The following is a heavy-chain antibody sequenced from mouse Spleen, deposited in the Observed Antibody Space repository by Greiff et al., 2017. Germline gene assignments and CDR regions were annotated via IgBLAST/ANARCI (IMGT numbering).Heavy chain of an antibody. CDR2: INYDGSST. D-gene: IGHD2-14*01. J-gene: IGHJ3*01. V-gene: IGHV5-16*01. CDR1: GFTFSDYY. CDR3: ARAEVRRGFAY. Sequence: DVKLVESEGGLVQPGSSMKLSCTASGFTFSDYYMAWVRQVPEKGLEWVANINYDGSSTYYLDSLKSRFIISRDNAKNILYLQMSSLKSEDTATYYCARAEVRRGFAYWGQGTLVTVSA.